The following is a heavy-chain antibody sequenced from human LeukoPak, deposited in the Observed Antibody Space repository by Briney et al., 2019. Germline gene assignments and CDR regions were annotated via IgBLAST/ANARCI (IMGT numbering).Heavy chain of an antibody. J-gene: IGHJ4*02. D-gene: IGHD1-26*01. CDR1: GGTFSSYA. Sequence: SVKVSCKASGGTFSSYAISWVRQAPGQGLEWMGRIIPIFGTANYAQKFQGRVTITTDESTSTAYMGLSSLRSEDTAVYYCARDSWGGSYPMDYWGQGTLVTVSS. V-gene: IGHV1-69*05. CDR2: IIPIFGTA. CDR3: ARDSWGGSYPMDY.